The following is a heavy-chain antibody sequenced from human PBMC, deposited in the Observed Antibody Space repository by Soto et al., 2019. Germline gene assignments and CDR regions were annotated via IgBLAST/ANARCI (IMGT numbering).Heavy chain of an antibody. CDR1: GFTFSTYD. CDR2: ISSDGSNE. CDR3: AKDLGDSSADDGADY. V-gene: IGHV3-30*18. J-gene: IGHJ4*02. Sequence: QVQLVESGGGVVQPGRSLRLSCAASGFTFSTYDMHWVRQAPGKGLEWVAVISSDGSNEYYADSVKGRFTISRDNSKNTLSVQMNSLRAEDTAVYYCAKDLGDSSADDGADYWGQGTLVTVSS. D-gene: IGHD6-25*01.